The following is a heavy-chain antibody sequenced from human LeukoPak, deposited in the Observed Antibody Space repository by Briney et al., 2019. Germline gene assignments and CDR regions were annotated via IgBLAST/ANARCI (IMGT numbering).Heavy chain of an antibody. CDR1: GFTFSSYA. J-gene: IGHJ4*02. CDR2: ISGSGGST. V-gene: IGHV3-23*01. CDR3: AKGRITIFGVVSALDY. D-gene: IGHD3-3*01. Sequence: QPGGSLRLSCAASGFTFSSYAMSWVRQAPGKGLEWVSAISGSGGSTYYAGSVKGRFTISRDNSKNTLYLQMNSLRAEDTAVYYCAKGRITIFGVVSALDYWGQGTLVTVSS.